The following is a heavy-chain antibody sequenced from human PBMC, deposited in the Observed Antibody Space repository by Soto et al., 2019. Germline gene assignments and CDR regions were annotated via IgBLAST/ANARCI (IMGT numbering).Heavy chain of an antibody. Sequence: EVQLVESGGGLVQPGGSLRLSCAASGFTFSSYDMHWVRQVAGKGLEWVSAIGVAGDTYYLDSVKGRFTISRENAKNSLYLQMNSLRAEDTAVYYCASGGWGSSWYEGGSRIDYWGQGTLVTVSS. D-gene: IGHD6-13*01. J-gene: IGHJ4*02. CDR2: IGVAGDT. V-gene: IGHV3-13*01. CDR3: ASGGWGSSWYEGGSRIDY. CDR1: GFTFSSYD.